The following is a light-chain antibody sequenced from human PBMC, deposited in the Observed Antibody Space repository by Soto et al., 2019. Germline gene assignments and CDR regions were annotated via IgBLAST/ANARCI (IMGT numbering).Light chain of an antibody. CDR1: SSDVGGYNY. V-gene: IGLV2-14*01. CDR3: SSYTSSSTLLYV. CDR2: EVS. J-gene: IGLJ1*01. Sequence: ALTQPASVSGSPGQSITISCTGTSSDVGGYNYVSWYQQHPGKAPKLMIYEVSNRPSGVSNRFSGSKSSNTASLTISGLQAEDKADYYCSSYTSSSTLLYVFGTGTKVTVL.